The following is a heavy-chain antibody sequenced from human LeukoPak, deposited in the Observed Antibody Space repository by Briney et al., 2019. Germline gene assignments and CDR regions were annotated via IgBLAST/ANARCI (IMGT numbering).Heavy chain of an antibody. V-gene: IGHV4-39*07. Sequence: PSETLSLTCTVSGGSISSSPYYWGWNRQPPGKGLEWIGSIYYSGTTHYNPSLESRVTISVDTSKNQFSLKLSSVTAADTAAYYCARDRCSGGSCYSDRWGQGTLVTVSS. CDR1: GGSISSSPYY. CDR2: IYYSGTT. D-gene: IGHD2-15*01. CDR3: ARDRCSGGSCYSDR. J-gene: IGHJ4*02.